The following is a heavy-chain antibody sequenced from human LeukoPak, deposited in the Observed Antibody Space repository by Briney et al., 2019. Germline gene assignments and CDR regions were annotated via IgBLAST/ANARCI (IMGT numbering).Heavy chain of an antibody. CDR3: APRHCVGTTCYAGFDY. Sequence: PGGSLRLSCAASGFTFSSYDMHWVRQATGKGLEWVSAIGTAGDTYYLGSVKGRFTISRENAKNSLYLQMNSLRAGDTAVYYCAPRHCVGTTCYAGFDYWGQGTLVTVSS. CDR1: GFTFSSYD. CDR2: IGTAGDT. J-gene: IGHJ4*02. D-gene: IGHD2-2*01. V-gene: IGHV3-13*01.